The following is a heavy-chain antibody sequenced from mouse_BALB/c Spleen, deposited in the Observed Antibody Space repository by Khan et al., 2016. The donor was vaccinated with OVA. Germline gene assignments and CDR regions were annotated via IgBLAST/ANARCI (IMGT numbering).Heavy chain of an antibody. V-gene: IGHV1-77*01. CDR2: IYPGSGST. J-gene: IGHJ3*01. CDR1: GYTFTDYY. CDR3: ARRNYFGYTFAY. D-gene: IGHD1-2*01. Sequence: QVQLKQSGAELARPGASVKLSCKASGYTFTDYYINWVKQRTGQGLEWIGEIYPGSGSTYYNEKFKGKATLTADKSSSTAYMQLSSLTSEDSAVFFCARRNYFGYTFAYWGQGTLVTVSA.